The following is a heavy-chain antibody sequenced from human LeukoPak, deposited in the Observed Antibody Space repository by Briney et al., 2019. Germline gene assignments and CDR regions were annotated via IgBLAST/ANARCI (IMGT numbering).Heavy chain of an antibody. J-gene: IGHJ3*02. D-gene: IGHD6-19*01. V-gene: IGHV3-66*01. CDR1: GFTLSSYY. Sequence: KTGGSLRLSCAASGFTLSSYYMSWVRQAPGKGLEWISVIYNGGSTHYADSVKGRFTISRDNSKNTLYLQMNSLRAEDTAVYYCARVGAVAGGFDIWGQGTMVTVSS. CDR3: ARVGAVAGGFDI. CDR2: IYNGGST.